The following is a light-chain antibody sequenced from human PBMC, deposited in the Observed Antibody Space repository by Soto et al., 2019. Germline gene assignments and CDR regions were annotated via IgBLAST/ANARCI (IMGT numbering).Light chain of an antibody. Sequence: EIVMTQSPATLSVSPGERATLSCRASQSVSSNLAWYQQKPGQAPRLLIYGASTRATGIPARFSGSGSGTEFTLTISSLQSEDFAVYYWQQYNNGPPMYTFGQGTKLEIK. CDR1: QSVSSN. CDR3: QQYNNGPPMYT. V-gene: IGKV3-15*01. CDR2: GAS. J-gene: IGKJ2*01.